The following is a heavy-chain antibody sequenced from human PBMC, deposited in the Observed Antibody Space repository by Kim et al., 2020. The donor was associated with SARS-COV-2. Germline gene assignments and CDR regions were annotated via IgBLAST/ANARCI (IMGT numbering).Heavy chain of an antibody. D-gene: IGHD5-18*01. CDR2: IYPGDSDT. CDR3: ARHRASSHSAGPAIYYYMDV. J-gene: IGHJ6*03. V-gene: IGHV5-51*01. CDR1: GYSFTSYW. Sequence: GESLKISCKGSGYSFTSYWIGWVRQMPGKGLEWMGIIYPGDSDTRYSPSFQGQVTISADKSISTAYLQWSSLKASDTAMYYCARHRASSHSAGPAIYYYMDVWGKGTTVTVSS.